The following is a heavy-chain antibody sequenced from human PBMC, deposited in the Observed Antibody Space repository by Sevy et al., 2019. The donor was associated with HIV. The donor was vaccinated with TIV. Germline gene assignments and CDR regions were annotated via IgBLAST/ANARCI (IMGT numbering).Heavy chain of an antibody. D-gene: IGHD3-10*01. CDR1: GFAFRSYA. CDR3: ARDPYGTGYGMDV. Sequence: GGSLRLSCVGSGFAFRSYAMHWVRQAPGKGLEWVAVILNDGRAEYYADSVKGRFTVSRDNSKNTLSLQMSSLRDEDTAGYYCARDPYGTGYGMDVWGQGTTVTVSS. J-gene: IGHJ6*02. CDR2: ILNDGRAE. V-gene: IGHV3-30*04.